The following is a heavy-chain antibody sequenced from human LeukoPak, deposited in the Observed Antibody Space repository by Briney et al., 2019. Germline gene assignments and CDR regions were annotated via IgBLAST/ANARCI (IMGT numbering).Heavy chain of an antibody. J-gene: IGHJ3*02. CDR2: INGDGSTT. V-gene: IGHV3-74*01. Sequence: GGSLRLSCAASGFTFRSCWMHWVRQGPGKELVWVSRINGDGSTTNYADSVRGRFTISRDNAKNTLYLQMNSLRADDSAVYYCASLVGGYYPPVEAFDIWGLGTMVTVSS. CDR1: GFTFRSCW. D-gene: IGHD3-3*01. CDR3: ASLVGGYYPPVEAFDI.